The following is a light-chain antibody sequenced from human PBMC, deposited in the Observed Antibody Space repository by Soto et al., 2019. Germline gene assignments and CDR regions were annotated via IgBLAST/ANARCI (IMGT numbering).Light chain of an antibody. CDR3: QQYSHLIT. Sequence: EIQMAQSTCSGSATVGERGRSGCQASQDISNYLNWYQQKLGKAPKLLIYDASNLETGVPSRFSGSGSGTDFTFTISSLQPEDIATYYCQQYSHLITFGQGTRLETK. CDR1: QDISNY. V-gene: IGKV1-33*01. CDR2: DAS. J-gene: IGKJ5*01.